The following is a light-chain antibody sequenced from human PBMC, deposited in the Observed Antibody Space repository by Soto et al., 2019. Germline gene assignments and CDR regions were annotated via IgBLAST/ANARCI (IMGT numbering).Light chain of an antibody. V-gene: IGKV1-5*03. CDR2: KAS. J-gene: IGKJ1*01. Sequence: MHMTHSPSTLSGSVLDRFTNSGRPSQTISSWLAWYQQKPGKAPKLLIYKASTLKSGVPSRFSGSGSGTEFTLTISSLQPDDFATYYCQHYNSYSEAFGQGTKVDIK. CDR1: QTISSW. CDR3: QHYNSYSEA.